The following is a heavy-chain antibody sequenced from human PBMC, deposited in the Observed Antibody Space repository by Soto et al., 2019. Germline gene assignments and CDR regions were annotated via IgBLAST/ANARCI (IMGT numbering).Heavy chain of an antibody. J-gene: IGHJ4*02. Sequence: SXTLSLTCTVSGGSMSSYYWSWIRQPPGKGLEWIGEIKHRGSTNYNPSLKSRVTISVDTSKNQFSLKLSSVTAADTAVYYCARLYGSRGPFDYWGQGTLVTVSS. CDR3: ARLYGSRGPFDY. V-gene: IGHV4-34*01. CDR2: IKHRGST. D-gene: IGHD6-13*01. CDR1: GGSMSSYY.